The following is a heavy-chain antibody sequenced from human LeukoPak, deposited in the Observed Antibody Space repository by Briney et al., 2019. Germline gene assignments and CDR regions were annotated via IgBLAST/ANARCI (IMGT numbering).Heavy chain of an antibody. D-gene: IGHD6-13*01. CDR3: TRSYRGYSSSWYADY. V-gene: IGHV3-49*04. CDR2: IRSKAYGGTT. J-gene: IGHJ4*02. CDR1: GFTFGDYA. Sequence: PGGSLRLSCTASGFTFGDYAMSWVRQAPGKGLEWVGFIRSKAYGGTTEYAASVKGRFTISRDDSKSIAYLQMNSLKTEDTAVYHCTRSYRGYSSSWYADYWGQGTLVTVSS.